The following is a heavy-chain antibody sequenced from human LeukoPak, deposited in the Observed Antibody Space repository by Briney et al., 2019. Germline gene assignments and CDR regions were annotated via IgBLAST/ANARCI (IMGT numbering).Heavy chain of an antibody. CDR1: NGSISSSSYY. J-gene: IGHJ6*04. CDR3: ARLHIFGVVMADV. D-gene: IGHD3-3*01. Sequence: SGTLSLTCSISNGSISSSSYYWGWIRQPPGKGLEWIGTVYYSGSTYYNPSLKSRVTISVDTSKNQFSLKLSSVTAADTAVYYCARLHIFGVVMADVWGKGTTVTVSS. V-gene: IGHV4-39*01. CDR2: VYYSGST.